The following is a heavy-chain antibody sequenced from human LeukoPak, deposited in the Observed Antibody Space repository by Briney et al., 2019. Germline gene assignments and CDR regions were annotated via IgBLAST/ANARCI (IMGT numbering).Heavy chain of an antibody. CDR3: ARERGWLTGGKHWGAFDI. CDR1: GVSFSGNY. J-gene: IGHJ3*02. D-gene: IGHD5-24*01. V-gene: IGHV4-34*01. CDR2: INHSGNT. Sequence: PSETLSLTCAVYGVSFSGNYWNWIRQPPGKGLEWIGEINHSGNTNYNPSLKSRVTISVDTSKNQFSLKLSSVTAADTAAYYCARERGWLTGGKHWGAFDIWGQGTMVTVSS.